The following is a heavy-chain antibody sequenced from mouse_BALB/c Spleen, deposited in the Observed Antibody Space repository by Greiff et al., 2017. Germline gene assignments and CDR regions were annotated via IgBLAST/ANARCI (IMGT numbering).Heavy chain of an antibody. D-gene: IGHD2-1*01. Sequence: QVQLQQSGAELVRPGVSVKISCKGSGYTFTDYAMHWVKLSHAKSLEWIGVISTYYGDASYNQKFKGKATMTVDKSSSTAYMELARLTSEDSAIYYCARRDGGNSHLDYWGQGTTLTVSS. CDR1: GYTFTDYA. J-gene: IGHJ2*01. V-gene: IGHV1S137*01. CDR3: ARRDGGNSHLDY. CDR2: ISTYYGDA.